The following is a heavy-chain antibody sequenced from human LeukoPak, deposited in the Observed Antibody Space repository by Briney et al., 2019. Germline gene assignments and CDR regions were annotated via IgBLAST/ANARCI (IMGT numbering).Heavy chain of an antibody. D-gene: IGHD5-12*01. V-gene: IGHV4-34*01. Sequence: PSETLSLTCAVYGGSFSVYYWSWIRQPPGKGLEWIAEINHLGRTNYNPSLKSRATISIETSKNQVFLKLSSVTAADTAVYYCARGSASGIYPIDYWGQGTLVTVSS. CDR2: INHLGRT. CDR1: GGSFSVYY. CDR3: ARGSASGIYPIDY. J-gene: IGHJ4*02.